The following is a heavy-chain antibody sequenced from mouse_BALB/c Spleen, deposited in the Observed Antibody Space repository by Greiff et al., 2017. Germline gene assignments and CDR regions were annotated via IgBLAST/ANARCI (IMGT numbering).Heavy chain of an antibody. CDR1: GFTFSSFG. D-gene: IGHD2-1*01. V-gene: IGHV5-17*02. CDR3: ARGRGWYPDY. CDR2: ISSGSSTI. Sequence: EVKLMESGGGLVQPGGSRKLSCAASGFTFSSFGMHWVRQAPEKGLEWVAYISSGSSTIYYADTVKGRFTISRDNPKNTLFLQMTSLRSEDTAMYYCARGRGWYPDYGGQGTTLTVSS. J-gene: IGHJ2*01.